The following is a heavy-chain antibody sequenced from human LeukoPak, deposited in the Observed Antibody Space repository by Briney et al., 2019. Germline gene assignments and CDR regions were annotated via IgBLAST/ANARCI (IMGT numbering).Heavy chain of an antibody. V-gene: IGHV1-2*02. J-gene: IGHJ4*02. CDR1: GYTFINYG. CDR3: ASGHYDY. CDR2: INPNSGGT. D-gene: IGHD5-12*01. Sequence: ASVKVSCKAFGYTFINYGITWVRQAPGQGLEWMGWINPNSGGTNYAQKFQGRVTMTRDTSISTAYMELSRLRSDDTAVYYCASGHYDYWGQGTLVTVSS.